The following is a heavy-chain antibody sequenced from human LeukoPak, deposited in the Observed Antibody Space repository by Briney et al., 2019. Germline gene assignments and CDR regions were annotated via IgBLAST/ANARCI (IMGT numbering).Heavy chain of an antibody. V-gene: IGHV4-61*01. CDR2: IYDSGST. Sequence: SETLSLTCTVSGGSISSSSYYWSWFRQPSGKGLEWIGYIYDSGSTNYNPSLKSRVTMAVDTSKNQFSLKLSSVTAADTAVYYCARGYSSSWYYFDYWGQGTLVTVTS. CDR1: GGSISSSSYY. J-gene: IGHJ4*02. CDR3: ARGYSSSWYYFDY. D-gene: IGHD6-13*01.